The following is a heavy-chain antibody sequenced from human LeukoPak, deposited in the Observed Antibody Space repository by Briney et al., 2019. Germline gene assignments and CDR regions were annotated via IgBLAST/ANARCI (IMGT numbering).Heavy chain of an antibody. Sequence: ASVNVSCKASGNTFIGYWIHWVRQAPGQGLEWMGAINPRGDATIGAQKFQGRVTTTRDTSTSTVYIELSSLRSEDTAVYYCAREPAYYYDSSGYDTDYWGQGTLVTVSS. CDR3: AREPAYYYDSSGYDTDY. J-gene: IGHJ4*02. V-gene: IGHV1-46*01. CDR1: GNTFIGYW. D-gene: IGHD3-22*01. CDR2: INPRGDAT.